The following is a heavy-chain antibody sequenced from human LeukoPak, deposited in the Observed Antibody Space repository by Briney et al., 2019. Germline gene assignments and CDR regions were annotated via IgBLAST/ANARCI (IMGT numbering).Heavy chain of an antibody. CDR3: ARDVSNMYYFDY. J-gene: IGHJ4*02. CDR1: GLTFSSYA. CDR2: ISYDGSNK. D-gene: IGHD4-11*01. Sequence: GGSRRLSCAASGLTFSSYAMHWVRQAPGKGLEWVAVISYDGSNKYYADSVKGRFTISRDNSKNTLYLQMNSLRAEDTAVYYCARDVSNMYYFDYWGQGTLVTVSS. V-gene: IGHV3-30*01.